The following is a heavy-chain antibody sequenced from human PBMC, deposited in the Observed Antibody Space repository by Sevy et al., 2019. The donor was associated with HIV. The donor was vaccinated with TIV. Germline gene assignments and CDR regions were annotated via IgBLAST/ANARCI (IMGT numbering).Heavy chain of an antibody. CDR1: GFTFSSYA. V-gene: IGHV3-30-3*01. CDR3: ARGMDGRYCSSTSCRGPNYYYYGMDV. J-gene: IGHJ6*02. CDR2: ISYDGSNK. Sequence: GGSLRLSCAASGFTFSSYAMHWVRQAPGKGLEWVAVISYDGSNKYYADSVKGRFTISRDNSKNTLYLQMNGLRAEDTAVYYCARGMDGRYCSSTSCRGPNYYYYGMDVWGQGTTVTVSS. D-gene: IGHD2-2*01.